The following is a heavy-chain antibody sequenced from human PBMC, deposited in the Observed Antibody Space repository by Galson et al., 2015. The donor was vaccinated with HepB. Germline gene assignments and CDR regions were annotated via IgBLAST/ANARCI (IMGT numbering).Heavy chain of an antibody. V-gene: IGHV3-23*01. D-gene: IGHD6-19*01. J-gene: IGHJ4*02. CDR3: ANLGGLHSSGWYRFDY. Sequence: SLRLSCAASGFTFSSYAMSWVRQAPGTGLEWVSAISGSGGTTYYADSVKGRFTISRDNSKNTLYLRMNSLRAEDTAVYYCANLGGLHSSGWYRFDYWGQGTLVTVSS. CDR1: GFTFSSYA. CDR2: ISGSGGTT.